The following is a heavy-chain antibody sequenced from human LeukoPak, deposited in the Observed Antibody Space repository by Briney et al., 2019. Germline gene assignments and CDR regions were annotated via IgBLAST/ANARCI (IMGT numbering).Heavy chain of an antibody. V-gene: IGHV3-23*01. CDR1: GFTFTSYT. D-gene: IGHD2-15*01. CDR3: ASQEGPYCSGGTCYVGFDY. Sequence: GGSLRLSCTASGFTFTSYTMNWVRQAPGKGLEWVSAISGSGGSTFYADSVKGRFTISRDNSKNTLYLQMNSLRAEDTAVYYCASQEGPYCSGGTCYVGFDYWGQGTLVTVSS. CDR2: ISGSGGST. J-gene: IGHJ4*02.